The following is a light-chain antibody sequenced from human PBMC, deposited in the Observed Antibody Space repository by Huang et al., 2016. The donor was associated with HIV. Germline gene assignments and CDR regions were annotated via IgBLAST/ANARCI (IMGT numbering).Light chain of an antibody. CDR2: GSS. CDR1: QSVFKN. Sequence: ENLMTQSPSTLSVSPGESATLSCRASQSVFKNLAWYQQKPGQVPKLPVYGSSTRAAGIPARFSGSGSGTDFTLTISSLQSEDFAVYYCQQYNTSPRTFGQGTKVEV. CDR3: QQYNTSPRT. J-gene: IGKJ1*01. V-gene: IGKV3-15*01.